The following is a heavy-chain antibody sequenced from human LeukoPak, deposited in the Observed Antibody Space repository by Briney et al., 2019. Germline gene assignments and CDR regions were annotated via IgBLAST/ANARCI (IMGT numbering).Heavy chain of an antibody. CDR2: IYYSGST. V-gene: IGHV4-59*01. J-gene: IGHJ6*03. Sequence: SETLSLTCTVSGGSISSYYWSWIRQPPGKGLEWIGYIYYSGSTNYNPSLKSRVTISVDTSKNQFSLKLGSVTAADTAVYYCARDSYYDFWSGYPNEYYYYYMDVWGKGTTVTVSS. CDR1: GGSISSYY. CDR3: ARDSYYDFWSGYPNEYYYYYMDV. D-gene: IGHD3-3*01.